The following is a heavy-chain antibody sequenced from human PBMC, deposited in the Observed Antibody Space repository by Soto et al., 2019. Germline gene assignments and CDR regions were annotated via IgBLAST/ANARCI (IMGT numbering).Heavy chain of an antibody. D-gene: IGHD6-13*01. CDR3: AGNIAAAGRRYYGMDV. J-gene: IGHJ6*02. CDR2: ISTTETT. CDR1: GGSISSYY. Sequence: QVQLQESGPGLVKPSETLSLTCTVSGGSISSYYWSWIRQPAGKGLEWIGRISTTETTNYNPSLKSRVYMSLDTSKSQVSLKFSSVTAADAAVYYCAGNIAAAGRRYYGMDVWGQGTTVTVSS. V-gene: IGHV4-4*07.